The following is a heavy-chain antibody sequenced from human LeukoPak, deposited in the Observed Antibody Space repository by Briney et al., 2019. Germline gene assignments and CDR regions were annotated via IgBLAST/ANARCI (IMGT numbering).Heavy chain of an antibody. Sequence: EASVKVSYKASGYTFTRYGISWVRQAPGQGLAWMGWISAYNGNTNYAQKLQGRVTMTTDTSTSTAYMELRSLRSDDTAVYYCARVVFDWLYFDYWGQGTLVTVSS. V-gene: IGHV1-18*01. CDR1: GYTFTRYG. CDR2: ISAYNGNT. CDR3: ARVVFDWLYFDY. D-gene: IGHD3-9*01. J-gene: IGHJ4*02.